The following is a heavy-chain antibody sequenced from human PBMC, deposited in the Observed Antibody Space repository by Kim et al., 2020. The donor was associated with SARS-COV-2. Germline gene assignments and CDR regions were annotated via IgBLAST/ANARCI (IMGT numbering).Heavy chain of an antibody. V-gene: IGHV3-7*03. Sequence: GGSLRLSCAVSGFTISNYWMSWVRQTPGKGLEWVANVKQDGTQTYYVDSVKGRFTISRDNAKNSLYLQMNSLRAEDTAVYYCAKVLADYWGQGTLVTVSS. CDR2: VKQDGTQT. CDR1: GFTISNYW. CDR3: AKVLADY. J-gene: IGHJ4*02.